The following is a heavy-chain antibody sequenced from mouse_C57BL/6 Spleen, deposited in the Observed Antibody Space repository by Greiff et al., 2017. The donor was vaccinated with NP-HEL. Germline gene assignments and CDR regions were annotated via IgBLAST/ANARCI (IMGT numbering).Heavy chain of an antibody. V-gene: IGHV1-50*01. CDR2: IDPSDSYT. CDR1: GYTFTSYW. Sequence: QVQRQQPGAELVKPGASVKLSCKASGYTFTSYWMQWVKQRPGQGLEWIGEIDPSDSYTNYNQKFKGKATLTVDTSSSTSYMQLSSLTSEDSAVYYCARKDYSAYDMDYWGQGTSVTVSA. J-gene: IGHJ4*01. CDR3: ARKDYSAYDMDY. D-gene: IGHD2-12*01.